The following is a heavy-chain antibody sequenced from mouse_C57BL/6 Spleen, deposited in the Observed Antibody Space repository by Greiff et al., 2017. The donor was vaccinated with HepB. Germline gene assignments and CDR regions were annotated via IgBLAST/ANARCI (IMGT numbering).Heavy chain of an antibody. D-gene: IGHD1-1*01. CDR3: ARGYYGSSSWFAY. V-gene: IGHV1-80*01. CDR2: IYPGDGDT. Sequence: QVQLQQSGAELVKPGASVKISCKASGYAFSSYWMNWVKQRPGKGLDWIGQIYPGDGDTNYNGKFKGKATLTADKSSSTAYMQLSSLTSEDSAVYFCARGYYGSSSWFAYWGQGTLVTVSA. CDR1: GYAFSSYW. J-gene: IGHJ3*01.